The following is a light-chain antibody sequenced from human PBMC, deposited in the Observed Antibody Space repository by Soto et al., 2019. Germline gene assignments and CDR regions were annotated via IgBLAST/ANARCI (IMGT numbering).Light chain of an antibody. J-gene: IGKJ1*01. Sequence: DIQMTQSPSTLSASVGDTVTVTCRASQSVSGWLAWYQQKPGEAPKLLIYGASALPRGVPSRFSGSGSGTKFTLTIASLQPDDFATYYCQQYETFSGTVGPGTKGDIK. CDR2: GAS. V-gene: IGKV1-5*01. CDR1: QSVSGW. CDR3: QQYETFSGT.